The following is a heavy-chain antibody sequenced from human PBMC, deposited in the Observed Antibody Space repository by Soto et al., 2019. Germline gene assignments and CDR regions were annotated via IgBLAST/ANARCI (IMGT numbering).Heavy chain of an antibody. CDR3: VCVLGDCSGGRCYSIWFDP. Sequence: SETLSLTCTVSGGSISSSSYYWGWIRQPPGKGLEWIGSIYYSGSTYYNPSLKSRVTISVDTSKNQFSLKLSSVTAADTAVYYCVCVLGDCSGGRCYSIWFDPWGQGTLVTVSS. CDR1: GGSISSSSYY. J-gene: IGHJ5*02. V-gene: IGHV4-39*01. D-gene: IGHD2-15*01. CDR2: IYYSGST.